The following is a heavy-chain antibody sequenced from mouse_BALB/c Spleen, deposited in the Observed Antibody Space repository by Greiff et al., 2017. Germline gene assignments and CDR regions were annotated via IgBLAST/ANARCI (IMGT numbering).Heavy chain of an antibody. CDR1: GFSLTSYG. CDR2: IWRGGST. J-gene: IGHJ2*01. V-gene: IGHV2-5-1*01. D-gene: IGHD2-2*01. CDR3: AKRGYQYYFDY. Sequence: QVQLKQSGPSLVQPSQSLSITCTVSGFSLTSYGVNWVRQSPGKGLEWLGVIWRGGSTDYNAAFMSRLSITKDNSTSQVFFKMNSLQADDTAIYYWAKRGYQYYFDYWGQGTTLTVSS.